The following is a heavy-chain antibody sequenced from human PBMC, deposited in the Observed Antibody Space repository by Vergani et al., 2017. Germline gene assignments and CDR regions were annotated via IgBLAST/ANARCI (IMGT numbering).Heavy chain of an antibody. Sequence: QVQLQQWGAGLLKPSETLSLTCAVYGGSISSGGYYWSWIRQHPGKGLEWIGYIYYSGSTYYNPSLKSRVTISVDTSKNQFSLKLSSVTAADTAVYYCARAVDYGDYARYYYYMDVWGKGTTVTVSS. CDR3: ARAVDYGDYARYYYYMDV. CDR2: IYYSGST. V-gene: IGHV4-31*11. D-gene: IGHD4-17*01. J-gene: IGHJ6*03. CDR1: GGSISSGGYY.